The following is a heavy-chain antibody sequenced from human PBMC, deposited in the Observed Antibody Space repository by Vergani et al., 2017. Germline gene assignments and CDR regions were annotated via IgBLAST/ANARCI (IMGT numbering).Heavy chain of an antibody. V-gene: IGHV1-2*02. CDR3: AAEYCSGGSCYYDY. Sequence: QVQLVQSGAEVKKPGASVKVSCKASGYTFTGYYMHWVRQAPGQGLEWMGWINPNSGGTNYAQKFQGRVTMTRDMSTSTAYMELSSLRSEDTAVYYCAAEYCSGGSCYYDYWGQGTLVTVSS. D-gene: IGHD2-15*01. CDR1: GYTFTGYY. CDR2: INPNSGGT. J-gene: IGHJ4*02.